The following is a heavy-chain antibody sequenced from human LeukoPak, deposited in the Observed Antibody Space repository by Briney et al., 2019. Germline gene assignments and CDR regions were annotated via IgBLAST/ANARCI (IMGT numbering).Heavy chain of an antibody. V-gene: IGHV3-23*01. J-gene: IGHJ5*01. CDR2: ISGSGGST. D-gene: IGHD6-13*01. Sequence: PGGSLRLSCAASGFTFSNYVISWVRQAPGKGLEWVSGISGSGGSTYYADSVKGRFTISRDNSKNTLYLQMNSLRAEDTAVYYCAKDLIPEAGTAYDSWGQGTLVTVSS. CDR3: AKDLIPEAGTAYDS. CDR1: GFTFSNYV.